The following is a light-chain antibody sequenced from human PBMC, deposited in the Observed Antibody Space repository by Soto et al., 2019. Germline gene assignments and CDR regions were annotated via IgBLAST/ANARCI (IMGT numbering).Light chain of an antibody. CDR3: SSYRSSNTLYV. J-gene: IGLJ1*01. CDR2: DVS. Sequence: QSALTQPASVSGSPGQSIIISCTGTSSDIGNHNYVSWYQHHPGKAPKLMIYDVSNRPSGISNRFSGSKSGNTASLTISGLQAEDEADYYCSSYRSSNTLYVFGTGTKVTVL. V-gene: IGLV2-14*03. CDR1: SSDIGNHNY.